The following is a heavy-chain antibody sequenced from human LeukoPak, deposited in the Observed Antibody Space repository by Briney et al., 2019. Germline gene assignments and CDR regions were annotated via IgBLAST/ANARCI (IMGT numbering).Heavy chain of an antibody. CDR1: GYSISSGYY. D-gene: IGHD3-16*01. V-gene: IGHV4-38-2*01. CDR3: ARPWGI. CDR2: IYYSGST. J-gene: IGHJ3*02. Sequence: SETLSLTCAVSGYSISSGYYWGWIRQPPGKGLEWIGSIYYSGSTYYNPSLKSRVTISVDTSKNQFSLKLSSVTAADTAVYYCARPWGIWGQGTMVTVSS.